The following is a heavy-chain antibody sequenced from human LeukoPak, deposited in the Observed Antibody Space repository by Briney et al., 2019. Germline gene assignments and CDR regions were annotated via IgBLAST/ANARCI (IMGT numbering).Heavy chain of an antibody. CDR2: IYSGGST. Sequence: PGGSLRLSCAASGFTVSDSYMSWVRQAPGKGLEWVSVIYSGGSTYYADSVKGRFTISRDHSKNTLYLQMNSLKADDTAVYYCARAWSGTQYYFDYRGQGTLVTVSS. V-gene: IGHV3-66*01. CDR1: GFTVSDSY. CDR3: ARAWSGTQYYFDY. D-gene: IGHD3-3*01. J-gene: IGHJ4*02.